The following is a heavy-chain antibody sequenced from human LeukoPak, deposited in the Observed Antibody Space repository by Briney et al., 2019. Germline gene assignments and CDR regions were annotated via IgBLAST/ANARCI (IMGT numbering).Heavy chain of an antibody. CDR2: LKSKTYGEIS. D-gene: IGHD7-27*01. CDR1: GFTFNTVW. Sequence: GGSLRLSCTASGFTFNTVWMTWVRQAPGKGLEWVGRLKSKTYGEISDPAAAVKGRFIVSSDESEDPLILQMNSRKTGDTAVYYCTTVPGAGPVNFDYWGQGSLVTVSS. J-gene: IGHJ4*02. V-gene: IGHV3-15*01. CDR3: TTVPGAGPVNFDY.